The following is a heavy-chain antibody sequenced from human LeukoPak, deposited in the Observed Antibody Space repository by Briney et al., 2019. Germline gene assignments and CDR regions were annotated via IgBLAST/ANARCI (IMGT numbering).Heavy chain of an antibody. CDR3: ASKPRGESRPFDY. V-gene: IGHV1-3*01. Sequence: GASVKVSCKASGYTFTSYGISWVRQAPGHRLEWMGWINVANGDTGYSQKFQDRVTITRDTSASTGYMEMSSLISEDTAVYYCASKPRGESRPFDYWGQGTLVTVSS. J-gene: IGHJ4*02. CDR1: GYTFTSYG. CDR2: INVANGDT. D-gene: IGHD3-16*01.